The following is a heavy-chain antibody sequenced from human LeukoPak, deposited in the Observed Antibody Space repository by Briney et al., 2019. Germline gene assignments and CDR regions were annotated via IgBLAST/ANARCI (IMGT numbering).Heavy chain of an antibody. D-gene: IGHD6-19*01. J-gene: IGHJ5*02. CDR2: ISGSGGST. CDR1: GFTFSNFG. Sequence: GGSLRLSCAASGFTFSNFGMHWVRQAPGKGLEWVSGISGSGGSTYYADSVKGRFTISRDNSKNTLYLQMNSLRAEDTAVYYCAKDAIGQGSGWFEGGYWFDPWGQGTLVTVSS. V-gene: IGHV3-23*01. CDR3: AKDAIGQGSGWFEGGYWFDP.